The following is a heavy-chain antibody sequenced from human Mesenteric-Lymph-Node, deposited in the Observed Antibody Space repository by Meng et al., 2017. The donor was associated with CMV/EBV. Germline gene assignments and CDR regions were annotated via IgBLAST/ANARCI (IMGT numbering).Heavy chain of an antibody. CDR2: ISSTDTYI. D-gene: IGHD3-3*01. CDR1: EFTFSRYW. CDR3: AREGGFWRAYSLDY. V-gene: IGHV3-21*06. Sequence: GGSLRLSCAASEFTFSRYWMHWVRQAPGKGLEWVSSISSTDTYIYYADSVKGRFTISRDNAKNSLYLQMDNLRAEDTAVYYCAREGGFWRAYSLDYWGQGTLVTVSS. J-gene: IGHJ4*02.